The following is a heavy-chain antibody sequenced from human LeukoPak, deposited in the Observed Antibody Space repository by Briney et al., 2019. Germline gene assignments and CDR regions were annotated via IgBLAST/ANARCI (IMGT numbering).Heavy chain of an antibody. V-gene: IGHV3-43*02. CDR1: DFIFDDYV. CDR2: ISGDGGGT. CDR3: ATLGPLDY. Sequence: GGSLRLSCTASDFIFDDYVMHWVRQAPGKGLEWVSLISGDGGGTYYADSVKGRFTISRDNSKNSLYLQINGLTTEDTALYYCATLGPLDYWGQGTLVIVPS. D-gene: IGHD3-16*01. J-gene: IGHJ4*02.